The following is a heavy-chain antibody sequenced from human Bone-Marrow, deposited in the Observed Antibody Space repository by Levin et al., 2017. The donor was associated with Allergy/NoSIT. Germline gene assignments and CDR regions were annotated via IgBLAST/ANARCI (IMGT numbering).Heavy chain of an antibody. Sequence: SETLSLTCAVSGGSLSGYYWSWIRQPPGKGLEWIGDINDSGRTNYNPSLKSRVAISVDTSKNQFSLSLSSVTAADTAVYSCSRDGTKQVYSSGWIPFDVWGQGILVTVSS. CDR1: GGSLSGYY. CDR3: SRDGTKQVYSSGWIPFDV. V-gene: IGHV4-34*01. J-gene: IGHJ4*02. CDR2: INDSGRT. D-gene: IGHD6-19*01.